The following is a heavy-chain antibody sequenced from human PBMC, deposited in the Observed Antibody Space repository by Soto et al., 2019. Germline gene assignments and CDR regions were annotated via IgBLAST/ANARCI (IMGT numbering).Heavy chain of an antibody. CDR3: ARPGYSNYGPGVDV. CDR1: GFTFSVYW. J-gene: IGHJ6*02. V-gene: IGHV3-74*01. Sequence: EVQLVESGGGLVQPGGSLRLSCAASGFTFSVYWMHWVRQAPGKGLMWVSRIDSDGSTTSYADSVKGRFTISRDNAKSTLYLQMNSLRAEDTAVYYCARPGYSNYGPGVDVWGQGTRVSVSS. CDR2: IDSDGSTT. D-gene: IGHD4-4*01.